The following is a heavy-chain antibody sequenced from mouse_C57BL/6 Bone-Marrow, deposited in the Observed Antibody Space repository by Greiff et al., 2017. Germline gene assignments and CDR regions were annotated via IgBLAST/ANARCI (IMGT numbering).Heavy chain of an antibody. Sequence: EVKLMESGPGLVKPSQSLSLTCSVTGYSITSGYYWNWIRQFPGNKLEWMGYISYDGSNNYNPSLKNRISITRDTSKNQFFLKLNSVTTEDTATYYCARGRGWFDYWGQGTTLTVSS. J-gene: IGHJ2*01. D-gene: IGHD2-3*01. CDR3: ARGRGWFDY. CDR2: ISYDGSN. CDR1: GYSITSGYY. V-gene: IGHV3-6*01.